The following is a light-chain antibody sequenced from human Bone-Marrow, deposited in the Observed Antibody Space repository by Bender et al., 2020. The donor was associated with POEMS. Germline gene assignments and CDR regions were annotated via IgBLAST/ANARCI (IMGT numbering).Light chain of an antibody. J-gene: IGLJ3*02. Sequence: QSVLTQPPSVSGSPGQSVTISCTGTGSDVGVYDRVSWYQQPPGTAPKLIIYEVINRPSGVPDRFSGSKSGNTASLTISGLQAEDEADYYCSSYTTSSTWVFGGGTKLTVL. CDR3: SSYTTSSTWV. CDR1: GSDVGVYDR. CDR2: EVI. V-gene: IGLV2-18*02.